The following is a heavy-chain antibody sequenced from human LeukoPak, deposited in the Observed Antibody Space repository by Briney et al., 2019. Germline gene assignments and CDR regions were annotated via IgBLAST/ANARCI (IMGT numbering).Heavy chain of an antibody. V-gene: IGHV1-2*02. CDR1: GYTFTVYY. J-gene: IGHJ4*02. Sequence: ASLKVSSEPSGYTFTVYYMQSVRHAPGQGLEWMGWINPNSGGTNYAQKFQGRVTMTRDTSISTAYMELSRLRSDDTAVYYCARDRNVRFAVAHPSDYWGQGTLVTVSS. D-gene: IGHD6-19*01. CDR3: ARDRNVRFAVAHPSDY. CDR2: INPNSGGT.